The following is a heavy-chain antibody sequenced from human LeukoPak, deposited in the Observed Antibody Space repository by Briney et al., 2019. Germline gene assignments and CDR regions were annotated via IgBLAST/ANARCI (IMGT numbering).Heavy chain of an antibody. Sequence: ASVKVSCKASGGTFSSYAISWVRQAPGQGLEWMGGIIPIVGTANYAQKFQDRVTITADKSTSTAYMELRSLRSDDTAVYYCARLGSWSYYYYYMDVWGKGTTVTISS. CDR2: IIPIVGTA. V-gene: IGHV1-69*06. J-gene: IGHJ6*03. D-gene: IGHD6-13*01. CDR1: GGTFSSYA. CDR3: ARLGSWSYYYYYMDV.